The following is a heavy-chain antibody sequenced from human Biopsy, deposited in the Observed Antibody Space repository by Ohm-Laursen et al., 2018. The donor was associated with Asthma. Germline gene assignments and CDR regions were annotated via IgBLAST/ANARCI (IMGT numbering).Heavy chain of an antibody. CDR3: AKDERLYYGSDSKYMQPVPLGD. D-gene: IGHD3-10*01. J-gene: IGHJ4*02. V-gene: IGHV3-11*01. Sequence: GSLRLSCTASGFTFSDYYMSWIRQAPGKGLEWISYINGKRNSIEYADSVKGRFTISRDNAKNSLYLQMNSLRAEDTAVYYCAKDERLYYGSDSKYMQPVPLGDWGQGTLVIVSA. CDR1: GFTFSDYY. CDR2: INGKRNSI.